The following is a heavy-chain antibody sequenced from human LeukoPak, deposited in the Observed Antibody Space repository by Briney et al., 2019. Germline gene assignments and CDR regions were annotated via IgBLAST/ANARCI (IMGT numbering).Heavy chain of an antibody. D-gene: IGHD1-26*01. CDR1: GFTVSSNY. CDR3: ARGGSYLSAFDI. V-gene: IGHV3-53*01. Sequence: GGSLRLSCAASGFTVSSNYMSWVRQAPGKGLEWVSIIYSGGSTFYADSVKGRFTISRDNSKNTLYLQMNSLRAEDTAVYYCARGGSYLSAFDIWGQGTTVTVSS. J-gene: IGHJ3*02. CDR2: IYSGGST.